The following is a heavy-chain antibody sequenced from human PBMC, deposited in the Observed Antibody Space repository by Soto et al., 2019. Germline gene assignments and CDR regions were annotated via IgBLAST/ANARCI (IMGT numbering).Heavy chain of an antibody. Sequence: GASVKVSCKASGYTFTSYAMHWVRQAPGRRLEWMGWINAGNGNTKYSQKFQGRVTITRDTSASTAYMELSSLRSEDTAVYYCARGSVMVRGVVYYYGMDVWGQGTTVTVSS. CDR2: INAGNGNT. J-gene: IGHJ6*02. CDR1: GYTFTSYA. V-gene: IGHV1-3*01. CDR3: ARGSVMVRGVVYYYGMDV. D-gene: IGHD3-10*01.